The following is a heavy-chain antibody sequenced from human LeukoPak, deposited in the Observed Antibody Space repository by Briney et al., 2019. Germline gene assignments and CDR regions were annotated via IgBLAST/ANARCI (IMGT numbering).Heavy chain of an antibody. J-gene: IGHJ4*02. Sequence: WASVKVSCKASGYTFTSYDINWVRQATGQGLEWMGWMNPNSGNTGYAQKFQGRVTMTRNTSISTAYMELSSLRSEDTAVYYCARGQIFGVAFDYWGQGTLVTVSS. D-gene: IGHD3-3*01. CDR2: MNPNSGNT. V-gene: IGHV1-8*01. CDR3: ARGQIFGVAFDY. CDR1: GYTFTSYD.